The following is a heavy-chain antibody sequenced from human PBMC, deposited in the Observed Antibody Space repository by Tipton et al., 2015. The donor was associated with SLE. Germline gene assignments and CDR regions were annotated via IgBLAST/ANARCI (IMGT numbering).Heavy chain of an antibody. D-gene: IGHD3-3*01. V-gene: IGHV4-34*01. Sequence: TLSLTCVVHGGSFSGYYWSWIRQPPGKGLEWIGEINHSGSSNSNPPLKSRVTMSVDTSKIQFSLNLTSVTAADTAVYYCARLRISGVLTGSYEYGMDVWGQGTAVTVSS. CDR2: INHSGSS. CDR3: ARLRISGVLTGSYEYGMDV. J-gene: IGHJ6*02. CDR1: GGSFSGYY.